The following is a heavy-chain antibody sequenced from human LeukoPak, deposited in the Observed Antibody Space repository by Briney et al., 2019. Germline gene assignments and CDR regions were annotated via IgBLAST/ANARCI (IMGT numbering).Heavy chain of an antibody. D-gene: IGHD6-19*01. J-gene: IGHJ4*02. CDR1: AYSFTSYW. V-gene: IGHV5-51*01. Sequence: GESLKISCKGSAYSFTSYWIGWVRQMPGKGLVWLGIIYPGDSDTRYSASFQGQVTISADKSISTAYLQWSSLKASDTAMYYCARGQQWLVGGYFDYWGQGTLVTVSS. CDR3: ARGQQWLVGGYFDY. CDR2: IYPGDSDT.